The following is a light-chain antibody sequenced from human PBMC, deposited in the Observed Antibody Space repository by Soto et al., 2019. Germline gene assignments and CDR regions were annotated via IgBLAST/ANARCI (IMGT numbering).Light chain of an antibody. CDR2: DAS. J-gene: IGKJ1*01. CDR1: QSISSW. CDR3: QQYDSYSWT. Sequence: DIQMTQSPSTLSASVGDRVTITCRASQSISSWLAWYQQKPGKAPKLLIYDASSLESGVPSRFRGSGSGTEFTLTISSLHTDDFAIYYCQQYDSYSWTLGQGTKVDIK. V-gene: IGKV1-5*01.